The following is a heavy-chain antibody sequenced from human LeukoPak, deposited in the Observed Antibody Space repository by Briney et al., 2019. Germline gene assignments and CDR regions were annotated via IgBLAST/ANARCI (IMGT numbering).Heavy chain of an antibody. CDR1: GFTFSNAW. D-gene: IGHD3-10*01. V-gene: IGHV3-15*01. Sequence: GGSLRLSGAASGFTFSNAWMSWVRQAPGKGLEWVGRTKSKTDGGTTDYAAPVKGRFTISRDDSKNTLYLQMNSLKTEDTAVYYCTTTLNYGSGSYYYYYGMDVWGQGTTVTVSS. J-gene: IGHJ6*02. CDR3: TTTLNYGSGSYYYYYGMDV. CDR2: TKSKTDGGTT.